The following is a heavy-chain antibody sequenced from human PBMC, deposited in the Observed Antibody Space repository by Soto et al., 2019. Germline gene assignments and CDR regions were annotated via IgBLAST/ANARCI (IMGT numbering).Heavy chain of an antibody. Sequence: SETLSLTCTVSGGSISSHYWSRIRQPAGKGLEWIGRIYASGSTNYNPSLKSRVTISVDTSKNQFSLKLSSVTAADTAVYYCARSPSRYDSSGSFDYWGQGTLVTVS. CDR3: ARSPSRYDSSGSFDY. D-gene: IGHD3-22*01. V-gene: IGHV4-4*07. CDR1: GGSISSHY. CDR2: IYASGST. J-gene: IGHJ4*02.